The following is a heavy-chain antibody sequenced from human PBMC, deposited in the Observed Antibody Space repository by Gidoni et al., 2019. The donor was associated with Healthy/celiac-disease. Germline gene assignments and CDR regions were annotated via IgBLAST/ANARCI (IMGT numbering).Heavy chain of an antibody. J-gene: IGHJ4*02. Sequence: EVQLLESGGGLVQPGGSLRLSCAASGFTFSSYAMSWVRQAPGKGLEWVSAISGSGGSTYYADSVKGRFTISRDNSKNTLYLQMNSLRAEDTAVYYCAKARMGRTVTTLFHFDYWGQGTLVTVSS. CDR2: ISGSGGST. CDR1: GFTFSSYA. V-gene: IGHV3-23*01. D-gene: IGHD4-17*01. CDR3: AKARMGRTVTTLFHFDY.